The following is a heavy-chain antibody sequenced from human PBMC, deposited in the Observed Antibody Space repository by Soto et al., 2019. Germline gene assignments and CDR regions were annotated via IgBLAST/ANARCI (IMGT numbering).Heavy chain of an antibody. Sequence: PGGSLRLSCAASGFTFSSYAMSWVRQAPGKGLEWVSAISGSGGSTYYADSVKGRFTISRDNSKNTLYLQMNSLRAEDTAVYYCAKAPPKGYCSGGSCYFDYWGQGTLVTVSS. D-gene: IGHD2-15*01. CDR2: ISGSGGST. V-gene: IGHV3-23*01. J-gene: IGHJ4*02. CDR1: GFTFSSYA. CDR3: AKAPPKGYCSGGSCYFDY.